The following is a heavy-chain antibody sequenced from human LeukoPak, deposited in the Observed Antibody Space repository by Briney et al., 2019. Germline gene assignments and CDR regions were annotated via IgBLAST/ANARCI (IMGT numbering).Heavy chain of an antibody. CDR3: ARGVDY. V-gene: IGHV4-34*01. Sequence: PSETLSLTCAVYGGSFSGYYWSWIRQPPGKGLEWIGEINHSGSTNYNPSLKSRVTISVDTSKNQFSLKLSSVTAADTAVYYCARGVDYWGQGTLVTVSS. J-gene: IGHJ4*02. CDR1: GGSFSGYY. CDR2: INHSGST.